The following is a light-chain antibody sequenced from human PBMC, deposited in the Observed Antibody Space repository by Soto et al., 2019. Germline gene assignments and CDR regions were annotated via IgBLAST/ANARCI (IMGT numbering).Light chain of an antibody. V-gene: IGLV2-14*01. CDR3: CSYTSSSLYV. CDR2: DVN. J-gene: IGLJ1*01. Sequence: QSALTQPASVSGSPGQSITVSCTGTISDVGAYNYVSWYQQHPGKAPKLMIYDVNNRPSGVSNRFSGSKSGNTASLTISGLQAEDEADYFCCSYTSSSLYVFGTGTKVTVL. CDR1: ISDVGAYNY.